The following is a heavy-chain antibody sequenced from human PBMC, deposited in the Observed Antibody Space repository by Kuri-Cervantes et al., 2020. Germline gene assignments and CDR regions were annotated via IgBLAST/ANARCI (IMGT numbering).Heavy chain of an antibody. J-gene: IGHJ4*02. D-gene: IGHD2-2*01. Sequence: SETLSLTCTVSGGSISSGDYYWSWIRQPPGKGLEWIGYIYYSGSTYYNPSLKSRVTISVDTSKNQFSLKLSSVTAADTAVYYCARAYRYCSSTSCYLDYWGQGTLVTVSS. CDR1: GGSISSGDYY. CDR3: ARAYRYCSSTSCYLDY. CDR2: IYYSGST. V-gene: IGHV4-30-4*08.